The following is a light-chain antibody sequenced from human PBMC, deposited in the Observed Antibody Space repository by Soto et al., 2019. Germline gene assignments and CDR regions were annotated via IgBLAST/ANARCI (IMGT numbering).Light chain of an antibody. CDR3: SSYTSSRAYV. CDR2: EVS. V-gene: IGLV2-14*01. Sequence: QSVLTQPASVSGSPGQSITISCTGTSSDVGGYNYVSWYQQQSGKAPKLMIHEVSNRPSGGSNRFSGSKSGNTASLTISGLQAEDEADYYCSSYTSSRAYVFGIGTKV. J-gene: IGLJ1*01. CDR1: SSDVGGYNY.